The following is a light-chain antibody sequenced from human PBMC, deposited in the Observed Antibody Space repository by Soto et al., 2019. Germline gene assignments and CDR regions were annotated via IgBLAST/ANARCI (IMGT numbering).Light chain of an antibody. CDR1: QSVSTY. V-gene: IGKV3-11*01. J-gene: IGKJ1*01. CDR3: QQYGGSTRT. Sequence: EIVLTQSPATLSLSPGERATLSCRASQSVSTYLAWYQQKPGQAPRLLIYDASYRATGIPARFSGSGSGTDFTLTISRVEPEDVAVYYCQQYGGSTRTFGQGTKVDIK. CDR2: DAS.